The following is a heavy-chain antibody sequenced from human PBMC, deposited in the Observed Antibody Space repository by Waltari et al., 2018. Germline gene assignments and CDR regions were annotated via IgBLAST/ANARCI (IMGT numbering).Heavy chain of an antibody. V-gene: IGHV1-18*01. D-gene: IGHD3-22*01. J-gene: IGHJ4*02. CDR1: GYTFSNYG. Sequence: QVQLVQSGAEVKKPGASVKVSCKASGYTFSNYGISWVRQVPGQGHERMGWIGDYKDDTKYAQKFLGRVTMTTDTSTSTAYMEVRSLRSDDTAVYYCARGGFLKSIIIVVMDFDYWGQGTLVTVSS. CDR2: IGDYKDDT. CDR3: ARGGFLKSIIIVVMDFDY.